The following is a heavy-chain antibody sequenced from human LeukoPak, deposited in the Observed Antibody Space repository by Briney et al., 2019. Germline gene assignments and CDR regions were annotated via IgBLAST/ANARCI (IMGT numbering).Heavy chain of an antibody. D-gene: IGHD3/OR15-3a*01. V-gene: IGHV4-4*02. CDR2: IYHSGST. CDR1: GGSISSSNW. CDR3: ARQTGSGLFILL. Sequence: PSETLSLTCAVSGGSISSSNWWSWVRQPPGKGLEWIGEIYHSGSTNYNPSLKSRVTISVDTSKNQFSLKLSSVTAADTAVYYCARQTGSGLFILLGGQGTLVTVSS. J-gene: IGHJ4*02.